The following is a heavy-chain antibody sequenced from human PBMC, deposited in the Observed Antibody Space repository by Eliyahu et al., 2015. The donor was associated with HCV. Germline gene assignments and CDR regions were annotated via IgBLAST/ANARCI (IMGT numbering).Heavy chain of an antibody. CDR2: VAHDGSIE. J-gene: IGHJ4*02. D-gene: IGHD6-19*01. CDR3: AKENSPRSSNGWPLDY. CDR1: GFIFSXYG. Sequence: QVHLVESGGGVVQPGRSLRVSCAASGFIFSXYGMHWVRQAPGKGLEWLAVVAHDGSIEFYADSVRGRFTIFRDNSENKLYLQMNSLRAEDTAVYHCAKENSPRSSNGWPLDYWGQGTLVSVSS. V-gene: IGHV3-30*18.